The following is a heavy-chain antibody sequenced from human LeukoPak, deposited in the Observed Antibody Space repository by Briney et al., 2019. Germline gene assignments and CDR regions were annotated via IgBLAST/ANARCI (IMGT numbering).Heavy chain of an antibody. Sequence: LGESLKISCKGSGYSFTSYWIGWVHQMPGKGLEWMGIIYPGDSDTRYSPSFQGQVTISADKSISTAYLQWSSLKASDTAMYYCARRLSGGYSEYYFDYWGQGTLVTVSS. V-gene: IGHV5-51*07. J-gene: IGHJ4*02. CDR2: IYPGDSDT. CDR3: ARRLSGGYSEYYFDY. D-gene: IGHD3-22*01. CDR1: GYSFTSYW.